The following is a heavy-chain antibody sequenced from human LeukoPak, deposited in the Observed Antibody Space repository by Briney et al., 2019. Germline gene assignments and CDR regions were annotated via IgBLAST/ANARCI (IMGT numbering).Heavy chain of an antibody. J-gene: IGHJ4*02. CDR2: ISYDGSNK. Sequence: GGSLRLSCAASGFTFSSYSMHWVRQAPGKGLEWVAVISYDGSNKYYADSVKGRFTISRDNSKNTLYLQMNSLRAEDTAVYYCARGYYDSSGYHGYWGQGTLVTVSS. CDR3: ARGYYDSSGYHGY. V-gene: IGHV3-30-3*01. D-gene: IGHD3-22*01. CDR1: GFTFSSYS.